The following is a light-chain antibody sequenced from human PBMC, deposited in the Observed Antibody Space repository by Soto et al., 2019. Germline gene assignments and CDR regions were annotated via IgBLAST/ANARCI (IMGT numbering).Light chain of an antibody. CDR3: CSYTSSSTVI. CDR1: SSDVGGYNF. CDR2: DVR. V-gene: IGLV2-14*03. J-gene: IGLJ2*01. Sequence: QSALTQPASVSGSPGQSITISCTGTSSDVGGYNFVSWYQQHPGKAPKFIIYDVRNRSSGVSNRFSGSRSGNTASLTISGLQAEYEAYYYCCSYTSSSTVIFGGGTKLTAL.